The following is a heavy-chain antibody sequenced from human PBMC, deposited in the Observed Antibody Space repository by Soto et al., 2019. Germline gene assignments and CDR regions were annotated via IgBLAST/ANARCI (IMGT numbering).Heavy chain of an antibody. Sequence: QLLESGGGFVQPGGSLRLSCVASGFTFSNFAMAWVRQAPGEGLEWVSAISGSGDDTFYADSMKGRFTISRDNSKDTLYLQINSLRAVDTAVYYCANPIPKTGTTFGFWGQGTLVTVSS. J-gene: IGHJ4*02. CDR2: ISGSGDDT. D-gene: IGHD1-1*01. CDR1: GFTFSNFA. V-gene: IGHV3-23*01. CDR3: ANPIPKTGTTFGF.